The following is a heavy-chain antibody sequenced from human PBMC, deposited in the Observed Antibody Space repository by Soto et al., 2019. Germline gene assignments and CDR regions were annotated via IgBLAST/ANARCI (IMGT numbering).Heavy chain of an antibody. D-gene: IGHD4-4*01. CDR3: AHSWAQSNFDWFDP. J-gene: IGHJ5*02. V-gene: IGHV2-5*01. Sequence: QITLKESGPTLVKPTQTLTLTCTFSGFSLSTSGVGVGWIRQPPGKALEWLAVIYWNDDKRYSPSLKSRLTITKDTSKNQVVLTMTSMDPVDTATYYCAHSWAQSNFDWFDPWGQGTLVTVSS. CDR1: GFSLSTSGVG. CDR2: IYWNDDK.